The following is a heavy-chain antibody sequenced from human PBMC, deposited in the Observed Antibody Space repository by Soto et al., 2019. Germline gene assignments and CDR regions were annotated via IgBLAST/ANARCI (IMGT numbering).Heavy chain of an antibody. CDR2: IYYSGST. V-gene: IGHV4-31*03. CDR1: GGSISSGGYY. D-gene: IGHD3-3*01. Sequence: SETLSLTCTVSGGSISSGGYYWSWIRQHPGKGLEWIGYIYYSGSTYYNPSLKSRVTISVDTSKNQFSLKLSSVPAADTAVYYCARPPPARTIFGVVMLYYGMDVWGQGTTGTFSS. CDR3: ARPPPARTIFGVVMLYYGMDV. J-gene: IGHJ6*02.